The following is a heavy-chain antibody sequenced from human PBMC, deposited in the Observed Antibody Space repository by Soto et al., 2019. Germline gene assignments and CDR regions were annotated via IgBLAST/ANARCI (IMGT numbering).Heavy chain of an antibody. J-gene: IGHJ5*02. D-gene: IGHD3-3*01. CDR1: GYTFTSYG. CDR3: ARDRRSGPNNWFDP. V-gene: IGHV1-18*01. CDR2: ISAYNGNT. Sequence: GASVKVSCKASGYTFTSYGISWVRQAPGQGLEWMGWISAYNGNTNYAQKLQGRVTMTTDTSTSTAHMELRSLRSDDTAVYYCARDRRSGPNNWFDPWGQGTLVTVSS.